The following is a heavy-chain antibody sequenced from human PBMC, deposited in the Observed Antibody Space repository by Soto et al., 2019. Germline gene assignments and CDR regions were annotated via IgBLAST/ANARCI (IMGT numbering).Heavy chain of an antibody. V-gene: IGHV3-48*03. CDR3: ARESSNTSSSNPGYFDY. CDR2: ISSIYTTA. J-gene: IGHJ4*02. Sequence: GGSPRLSCAASGFTFSSYEMNWVRQAPGKGLEWVSYISSIYTTAYYADSVKGRFTISRDNTKNSLYLQMNSLRAEDTAVYCCARESSNTSSSNPGYFDYWGQGTLVTVSS. D-gene: IGHD2-2*01. CDR1: GFTFSSYE.